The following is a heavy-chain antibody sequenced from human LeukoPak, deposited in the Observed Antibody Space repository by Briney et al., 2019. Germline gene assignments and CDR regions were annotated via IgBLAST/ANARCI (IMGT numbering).Heavy chain of an antibody. CDR1: GLTFSDYY. V-gene: IGHV3-11*05. J-gene: IGHJ4*02. CDR3: ARDRRDTGGIDY. D-gene: IGHD1-14*01. Sequence: GGSLRLSCAASGLTFSDYYMSWIRQAPGKGLEWVSYISRSSGHTNYADSVKGRFTISRDNAKNSLYLQMNSLRAEDAAVYYCARDRRDTGGIDYWGQGTLVTVSS. CDR2: ISRSSGHT.